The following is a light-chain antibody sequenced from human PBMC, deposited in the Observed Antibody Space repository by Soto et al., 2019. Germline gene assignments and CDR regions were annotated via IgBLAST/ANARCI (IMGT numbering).Light chain of an antibody. CDR2: EGS. CDR3: CSYAGSSTLNYV. V-gene: IGLV2-23*03. J-gene: IGLJ1*01. Sequence: QSVLAQPPSASGSPGQSVTISCTGTSSDVGGYDYVSWYQQHPGKAPKLMIYEGSKRPSGVSNRFSGSKSGNTASLTISGLQAEDEADYYCCSYAGSSTLNYVFGTGTRSPS. CDR1: SSDVGGYDY.